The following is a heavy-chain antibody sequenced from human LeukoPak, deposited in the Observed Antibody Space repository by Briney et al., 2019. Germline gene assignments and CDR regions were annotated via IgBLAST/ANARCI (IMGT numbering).Heavy chain of an antibody. J-gene: IGHJ5*02. V-gene: IGHV1-8*01. D-gene: IGHD1-26*01. CDR3: ARVRGSYFFWFDP. Sequence: ASVKVSCKASGYTFTSYDINWVRQATGQGLEWMGWMNPNSGNTGYAQKFQGRVTMTRNTSMSTAYMELSSLRSEDTAVYYCARVRGSYFFWFDPWGQGTLVTVSS. CDR2: MNPNSGNT. CDR1: GYTFTSYD.